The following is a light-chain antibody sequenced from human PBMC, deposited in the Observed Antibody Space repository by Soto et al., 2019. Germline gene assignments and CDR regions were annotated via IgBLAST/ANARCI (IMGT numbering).Light chain of an antibody. CDR3: QSYDADSPVI. CDR1: SGSIASNY. V-gene: IGLV6-57*04. J-gene: IGLJ7*01. Sequence: NFMLTQPHSVSESPGKTVTISCTRSSGSIASNYVRWYQQRPGSAPTTLIYADNQRPSGVPGRFSGSIDRSSNSASLTIAGLKAEDEADYYCQSYDADSPVIFGGGTQLTVL. CDR2: ADN.